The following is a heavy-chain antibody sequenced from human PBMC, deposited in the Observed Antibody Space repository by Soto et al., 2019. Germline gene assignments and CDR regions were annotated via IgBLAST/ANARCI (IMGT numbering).Heavy chain of an antibody. Sequence: GSLRLSCAASGFTFSSYSMNWVRQAPGKGLEWVSYISSSSTIYYADSVKGRFTISRDNAKNSLYLQMNSLRAEDTAVYYCARDGTVLRFLEWLLQSDAFDIWGQGTMVTVSS. J-gene: IGHJ3*02. V-gene: IGHV3-48*01. D-gene: IGHD3-3*01. CDR2: ISSSSTI. CDR1: GFTFSSYS. CDR3: ARDGTVLRFLEWLLQSDAFDI.